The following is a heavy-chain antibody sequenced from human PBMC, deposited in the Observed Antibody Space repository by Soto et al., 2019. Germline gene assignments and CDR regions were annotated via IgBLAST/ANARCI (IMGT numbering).Heavy chain of an antibody. CDR1: GFSISSSSYY. V-gene: IGHV4-39*01. Sequence: SETLSLTCTVSGFSISSSSYYWGWIRQPPGKGLEWIGSIYYSGSTYYNPSLKSRVTISVDTSKNQFSLKLSSVTAADTAVYYGARLKIRVYPDYWGQGTLVTVSS. D-gene: IGHD6-13*01. CDR3: ARLKIRVYPDY. J-gene: IGHJ4*02. CDR2: IYYSGST.